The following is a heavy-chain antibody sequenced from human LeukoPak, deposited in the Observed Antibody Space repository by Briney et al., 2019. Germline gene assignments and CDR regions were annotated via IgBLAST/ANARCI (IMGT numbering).Heavy chain of an antibody. CDR1: GFTVSSNY. V-gene: IGHV3-66*01. J-gene: IGHJ4*02. Sequence: GGSLRLSCAGYGFTVSSNYMSWVRQAPGKGLEWVPLIYSGGSTYYADSVKGRFTISRDSSKNTLYLQMNSLRAEDTAVYYCARDSKHYYDTSGYVIFDYWGQGTLVTVSS. D-gene: IGHD3-22*01. CDR3: ARDSKHYYDTSGYVIFDY. CDR2: IYSGGST.